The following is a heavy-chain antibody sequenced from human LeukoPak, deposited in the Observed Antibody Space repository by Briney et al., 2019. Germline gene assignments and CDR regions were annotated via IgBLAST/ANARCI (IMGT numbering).Heavy chain of an antibody. D-gene: IGHD2-15*01. CDR1: GFTFNTYG. Sequence: GGSLRLSCAASGFTFNTYGMHWVRQAPGKGLKWVAVIWYDGSKKHHADSVKGRCTISRDNSKNTLYLQMDSLRVEDTAVYYCARAGYCSGGSCYGNDYWGQGTLVTVSS. J-gene: IGHJ4*02. V-gene: IGHV3-33*01. CDR3: ARAGYCSGGSCYGNDY. CDR2: IWYDGSKK.